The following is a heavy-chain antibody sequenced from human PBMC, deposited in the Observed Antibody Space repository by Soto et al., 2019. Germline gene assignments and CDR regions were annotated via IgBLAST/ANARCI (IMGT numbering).Heavy chain of an antibody. CDR3: AKSVLRFLDYFDY. J-gene: IGHJ4*02. CDR2: MLSDGTNR. CDR1: GFTVSNYA. D-gene: IGHD4-17*01. Sequence: QVQLVESGGGVVQPGRSLRLSCAGSGFTVSNYAMHWVRQAPGKGLEWVAVMLSDGTNRFSDSVKGRFTVSGDNSENTVYLQMNSLTGEDTAVYYCAKSVLRFLDYFDYWGQGALFTVSS. V-gene: IGHV3-30*18.